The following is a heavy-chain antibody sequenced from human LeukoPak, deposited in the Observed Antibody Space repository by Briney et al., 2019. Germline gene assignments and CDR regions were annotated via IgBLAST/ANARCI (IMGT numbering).Heavy chain of an antibody. D-gene: IGHD2-15*01. J-gene: IGHJ5*02. CDR3: ARGNRGYCSGGSCYNWFDP. V-gene: IGHV1-8*03. CDR2: MNPNSGNT. CDR1: GYTFTSYD. Sequence: GPSVKVSRKASGYTFTSYDINWVRQATGQGLEWMGWMNPNSGNTGYAQKFQGRVTITRNTSISTAYMELSSLRSEDTAVYYCARGNRGYCSGGSCYNWFDPWGQGTLVTVSS.